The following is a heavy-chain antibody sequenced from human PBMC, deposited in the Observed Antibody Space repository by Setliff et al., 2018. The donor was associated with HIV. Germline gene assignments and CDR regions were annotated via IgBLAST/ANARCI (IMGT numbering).Heavy chain of an antibody. J-gene: IGHJ4*02. Sequence: SETLSLTCAVYGGSFSGYYWSWIRQPPGKGLEWIGEINHSGSTNYNPSLKGRVAISVDTSKNQFSVKLSSVTAADTAVYYCARGRHYSSSAPFAIDFWGQGMLVTVSS. CDR2: INHSGST. CDR3: ARGRHYSSSAPFAIDF. CDR1: GGSFSGYY. D-gene: IGHD6-6*01. V-gene: IGHV4-34*01.